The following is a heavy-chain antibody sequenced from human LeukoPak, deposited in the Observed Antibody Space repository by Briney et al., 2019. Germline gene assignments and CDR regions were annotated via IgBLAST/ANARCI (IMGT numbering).Heavy chain of an antibody. J-gene: IGHJ5*02. CDR3: ARDSSGYNWFDP. D-gene: IGHD6-19*01. Sequence: ASVKVSCKASGYTFTSYGISWVRQAPGQGHEWMGWISAYNGNTNYAQKLQGRVTMTTDTSTSTAYMELRSLRSDDTAVYYCARDSSGYNWFDPWGQGTLVTVSS. V-gene: IGHV1-18*01. CDR1: GYTFTSYG. CDR2: ISAYNGNT.